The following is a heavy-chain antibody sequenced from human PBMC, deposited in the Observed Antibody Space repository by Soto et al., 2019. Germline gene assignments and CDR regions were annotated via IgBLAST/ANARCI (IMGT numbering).Heavy chain of an antibody. CDR2: ISAYNGNT. Sequence: GDSVKLSCKASGYTFTSYGISRGRQAHRQALEWMGWISAYNGNTNYAQKLQGRVNMTTDTSTSTAYMELRSLRSDDTAVYYCARERNNDFWSGNLDAFDIWGQGTMVTVSS. D-gene: IGHD3-3*01. J-gene: IGHJ3*02. CDR1: GYTFTSYG. CDR3: ARERNNDFWSGNLDAFDI. V-gene: IGHV1-18*01.